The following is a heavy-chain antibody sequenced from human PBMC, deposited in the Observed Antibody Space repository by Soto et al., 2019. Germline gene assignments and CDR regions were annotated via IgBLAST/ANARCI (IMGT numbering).Heavy chain of an antibody. J-gene: IGHJ4*02. V-gene: IGHV3-33*01. CDR2: IWYDGSNK. CDR3: ARDHYNDEPLDY. D-gene: IGHD3-10*01. Sequence: PGGSLRLSCAASGFTFSSYGMHWVRQAPGKGLEWVAVIWYDGSNKYYADSVKGRFTISRDNSKNTLYLQMNSLRAEDTAVYYCARDHYNDEPLDYWGQGTLVTVSS. CDR1: GFTFSSYG.